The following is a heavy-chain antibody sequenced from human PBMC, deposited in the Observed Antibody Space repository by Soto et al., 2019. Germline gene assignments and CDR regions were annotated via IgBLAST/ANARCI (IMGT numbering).Heavy chain of an antibody. CDR2: IYHSGST. D-gene: IGHD1-26*01. CDR3: ARQVGFRDAFDI. J-gene: IGHJ3*02. CDR1: GYSISSGYY. Sequence: SETLSLTCTVSGYSISSGYYWGWIRQPPGKGLEGIGSIYHSGSTYYNPSLKSRVTISVDTSKNQFSLKLSWVTAADTAVYYCARQVGFRDAFDIWGQGTMVTVSS. V-gene: IGHV4-38-2*02.